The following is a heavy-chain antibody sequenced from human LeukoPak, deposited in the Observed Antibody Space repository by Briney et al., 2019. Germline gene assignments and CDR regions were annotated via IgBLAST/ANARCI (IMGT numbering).Heavy chain of an antibody. CDR1: GYTFTGYY. CDR3: ETMVRGVSYDAFDI. V-gene: IGHV1-2*02. J-gene: IGHJ3*02. D-gene: IGHD3-10*01. CDR2: INPNSGGT. Sequence: VASVKVSCKASGYTFTGYYMHWVRQAPGQGLEWMGWINPNSGGTNYAQKFQGRVTMTRDTSISTAYMELSRLRSDDTAVYYCETMVRGVSYDAFDIWGQGTMVTVSS.